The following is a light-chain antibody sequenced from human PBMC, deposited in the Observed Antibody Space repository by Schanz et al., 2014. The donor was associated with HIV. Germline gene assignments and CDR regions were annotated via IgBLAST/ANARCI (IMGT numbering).Light chain of an antibody. J-gene: IGLJ1*01. V-gene: IGLV2-8*01. CDR1: SSDVGSYNY. Sequence: QSALTQPPSASGSPGQSVTISCTGTSSDVGSYNYVSWYQQHPGKAPKLMIYEVNKRPSGVPDRFSGSKSGNTASLTVSGLQPEDEADYYCSSFAGSNTRGLVFGTGTKLTVL. CDR2: EVN. CDR3: SSFAGSNTRGLV.